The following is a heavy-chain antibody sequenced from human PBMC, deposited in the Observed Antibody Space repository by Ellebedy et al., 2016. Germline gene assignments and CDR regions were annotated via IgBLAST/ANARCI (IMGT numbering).Heavy chain of an antibody. Sequence: GGSLRLSXAASGFTFSSYSMNWVRQAPGKGLEWVSYISSSSSTIYYADSVKGRFTISRDNAKNSLYLQMNSLRDEDTAVYYCARDTSYARRGGADYWGQGTLVTVSS. CDR1: GFTFSSYS. D-gene: IGHD1-26*01. CDR2: ISSSSSTI. CDR3: ARDTSYARRGGADY. V-gene: IGHV3-48*02. J-gene: IGHJ4*02.